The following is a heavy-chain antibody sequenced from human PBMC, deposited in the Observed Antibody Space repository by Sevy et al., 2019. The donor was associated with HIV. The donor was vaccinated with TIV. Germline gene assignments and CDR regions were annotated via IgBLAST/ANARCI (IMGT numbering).Heavy chain of an antibody. D-gene: IGHD3-3*01. Sequence: GVSLRLSCAASGFTFSSYSMNWVRQAPGKGLEWVSSISSSSNYIYYADSVKGRFTISRDNAKNSLYLQMNSLRAEDTAVYYCARGEVNYDSLIPIRTEGGYYYGMDVWGQGTTVTVSS. CDR2: ISSSSNYI. CDR3: ARGEVNYDSLIPIRTEGGYYYGMDV. CDR1: GFTFSSYS. J-gene: IGHJ6*02. V-gene: IGHV3-21*01.